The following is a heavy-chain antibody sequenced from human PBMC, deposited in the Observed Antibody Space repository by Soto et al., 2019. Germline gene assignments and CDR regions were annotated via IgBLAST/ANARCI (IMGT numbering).Heavy chain of an antibody. Sequence: ASVKVSCKASGGTFSSYAISWVRQAPGQGLEWMGGIIPIFGTANYAQKFQGRVTITADESTSTAYMELSSLRSEDTAVYYCARQEWTATGYYYGTDVWGQGTTVTVSS. V-gene: IGHV1-69*13. D-gene: IGHD5-12*01. CDR1: GGTFSSYA. J-gene: IGHJ6*02. CDR3: ARQEWTATGYYYGTDV. CDR2: IIPIFGTA.